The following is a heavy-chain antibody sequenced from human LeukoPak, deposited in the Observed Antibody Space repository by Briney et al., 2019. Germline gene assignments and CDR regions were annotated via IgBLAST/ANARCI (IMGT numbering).Heavy chain of an antibody. Sequence: GGSLRLSCAASGFTFSDHYMDWVRQAPGKGLEWVGRTRNKANSYTTEYAASVKGRFTISRDDSKNSLYLQMNSLKTEDTAVYYCARAPDILTGTDDAFDICGQGTMVTVSS. CDR2: TRNKANSYTT. D-gene: IGHD3-9*01. V-gene: IGHV3-72*01. CDR3: ARAPDILTGTDDAFDI. CDR1: GFTFSDHY. J-gene: IGHJ3*02.